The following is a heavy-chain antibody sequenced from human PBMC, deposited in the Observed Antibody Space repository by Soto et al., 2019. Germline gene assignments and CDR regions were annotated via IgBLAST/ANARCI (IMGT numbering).Heavy chain of an antibody. Sequence: QVQLVQSGAEVKKPGASVKVSCKASGYTFTSYYMHWVRQAPGQGLEWMGIINPSGGSTSYAQKFQGRVTRTRDTATSTVYMELSSLRSEDTAVYYCARGRRSNSNYLSRWFDPWGQGTLVTVSS. CDR1: GYTFTSYY. CDR2: INPSGGST. CDR3: ARGRRSNSNYLSRWFDP. V-gene: IGHV1-46*01. D-gene: IGHD4-4*01. J-gene: IGHJ5*02.